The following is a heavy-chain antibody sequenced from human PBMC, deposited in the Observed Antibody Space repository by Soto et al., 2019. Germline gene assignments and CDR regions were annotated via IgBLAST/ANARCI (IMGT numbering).Heavy chain of an antibody. Sequence: ASVKVSCKASGYTFTGYYMHWVRQAPGQGLEWMGWINPNSGGTNYAQKFQGWVTMTRDTSISTAYMELSRLGSDDTAVYYCARGGSYPTSYYYGMDVWGQGTTVTVSS. CDR1: GYTFTGYY. CDR2: INPNSGGT. D-gene: IGHD1-26*01. V-gene: IGHV1-2*04. CDR3: ARGGSYPTSYYYGMDV. J-gene: IGHJ6*02.